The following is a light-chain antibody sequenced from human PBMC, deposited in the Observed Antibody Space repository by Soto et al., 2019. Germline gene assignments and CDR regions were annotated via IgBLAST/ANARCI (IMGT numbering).Light chain of an antibody. CDR3: QQYGSSFT. V-gene: IGKV3-20*01. Sequence: EIGFTKSAGTLTLSQGERAPLSCRASQSVSSSYLAWYQQKPGQAPMLLIYGASSRATGIPDRFSGSGSGTDFTLTISRLEPEDFAVYYCQQYGSSFTFGPGTKVDIK. CDR2: GAS. J-gene: IGKJ3*01. CDR1: QSVSSSY.